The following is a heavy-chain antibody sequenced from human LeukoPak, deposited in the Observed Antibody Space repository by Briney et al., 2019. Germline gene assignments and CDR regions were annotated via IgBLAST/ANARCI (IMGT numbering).Heavy chain of an antibody. CDR2: IYYSGST. D-gene: IGHD3-22*01. CDR3: ARENDSSGYNVDY. Sequence: RASETLSLTCTVSGGSISSSSYYWGWIRQPPGKGLEWIGSIYYSGSTYYNPSLKSRVTISVDTSKNQFSLKLSSVTAADTAVYYCARENDSSGYNVDYWGQGTLVTVSS. J-gene: IGHJ4*02. V-gene: IGHV4-39*02. CDR1: GGSISSSSYY.